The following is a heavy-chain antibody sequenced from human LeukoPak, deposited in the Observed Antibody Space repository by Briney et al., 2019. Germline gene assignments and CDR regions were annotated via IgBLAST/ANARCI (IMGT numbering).Heavy chain of an antibody. CDR3: AKPSGRVRGWYFDL. CDR1: GFTFNTYA. V-gene: IGHV3-23*01. D-gene: IGHD3-10*02. Sequence: GGSLRLSCAASGFTFNTYAMSWVRQAPGKGLEWVSSISGGDVSTSYADSVKGRFIISRVNSKNTLYLEMDSLRAEDTAVYYCAKPSGRVRGWYFDLWGRGTVVTVSS. CDR2: ISGGDVST. J-gene: IGHJ2*01.